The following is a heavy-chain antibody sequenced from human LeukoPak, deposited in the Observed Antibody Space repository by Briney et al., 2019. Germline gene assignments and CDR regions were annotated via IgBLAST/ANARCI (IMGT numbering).Heavy chain of an antibody. V-gene: IGHV1-69*05. CDR1: GGTFSSYA. CDR3: ASSFVGGYSGYELDY. Sequence: ASVKVSCKASGGTFSSYAISWVRQAPGQGLEWMGGIIPIFGTANYAQKFQGRVTITTDESTSTAYMELSSLRSEDTAVYYCASSFVGGYSGYELDYWGQGTLVTVSS. D-gene: IGHD5-12*01. CDR2: IIPIFGTA. J-gene: IGHJ4*02.